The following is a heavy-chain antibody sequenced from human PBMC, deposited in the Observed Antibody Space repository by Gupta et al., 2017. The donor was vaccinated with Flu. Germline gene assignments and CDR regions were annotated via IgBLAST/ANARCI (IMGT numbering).Heavy chain of an antibody. D-gene: IGHD1-1*01. CDR2: MSNDGRNK. V-gene: IGHV3-30*03. Sequence: QVQLVESGGGVVQPGRSLRPSCAASDFIFSSYGMHWVRQAPGKGLEWLTVMSNDGRNKYYADSVRGRFTISRDNSKNTLFLQMNSLSAEDTAVYYCARDSGWKYFDYWGQGTRVTVSS. J-gene: IGHJ4*02. CDR1: DFIFSSYG. CDR3: ARDSGWKYFDY.